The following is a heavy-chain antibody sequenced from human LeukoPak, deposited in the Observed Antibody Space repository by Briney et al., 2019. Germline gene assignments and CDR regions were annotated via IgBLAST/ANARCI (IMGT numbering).Heavy chain of an antibody. J-gene: IGHJ4*02. D-gene: IGHD4-23*01. CDR2: ISHSGST. CDR1: GGSFSGYY. V-gene: IGHV4-34*01. Sequence: SETLSLTCAVYGGSFSGYYWSWIRQPPGKGLEWIGEISHSGSTNYNPSLKSRVTISVDTSKNQFSLKLSSVTAADTAVYYCARGHLYGGNLYYFDYWGQGTLVTVSS. CDR3: ARGHLYGGNLYYFDY.